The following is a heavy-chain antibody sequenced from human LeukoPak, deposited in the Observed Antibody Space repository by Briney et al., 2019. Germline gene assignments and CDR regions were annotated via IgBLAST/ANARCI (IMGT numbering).Heavy chain of an antibody. D-gene: IGHD1-14*01. Sequence: SETLSLTCTVSGGSISSHYWSWIRQPPGKGLEWIGYIYYSGSTNYNPSLKSRVTISVDTSKNQFSLKLSSVTAADTAVYYCARVRKPYYFDYWGQGTLVTVPS. J-gene: IGHJ4*02. V-gene: IGHV4-59*11. CDR1: GGSISSHY. CDR2: IYYSGST. CDR3: ARVRKPYYFDY.